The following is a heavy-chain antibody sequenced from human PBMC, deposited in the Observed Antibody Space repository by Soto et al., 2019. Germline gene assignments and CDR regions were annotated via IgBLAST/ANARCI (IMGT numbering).Heavy chain of an antibody. V-gene: IGHV3-48*01. CDR2: ISSSSSTI. J-gene: IGHJ4*02. Sequence: PGGSLRLSCAASGFTSSTYSMNWVRQAPGKGLEWVSYISSSSSTIYYADSVKGRFTISRDNAKNSLYLQMNSLRTEDTAVYYCVGGNGFDYWGQGTLVTVSS. CDR3: VGGNGFDY. D-gene: IGHD5-12*01. CDR1: GFTSSTYS.